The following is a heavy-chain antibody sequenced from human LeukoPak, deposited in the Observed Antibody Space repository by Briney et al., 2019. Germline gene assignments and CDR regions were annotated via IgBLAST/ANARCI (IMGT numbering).Heavy chain of an antibody. Sequence: SVKVSCKASGGTFSSYAISWVRQAPGQGLEWMGGIIPIFGTANYAQKLQGRVTMTTDTSTSTAYMELRSLRSDDTAVYYCARVVGIYDPGNYWGQGTLVTVSS. CDR2: IIPIFGTA. D-gene: IGHD2/OR15-2a*01. CDR3: ARVVGIYDPGNY. V-gene: IGHV1-69*05. CDR1: GGTFSSYA. J-gene: IGHJ4*02.